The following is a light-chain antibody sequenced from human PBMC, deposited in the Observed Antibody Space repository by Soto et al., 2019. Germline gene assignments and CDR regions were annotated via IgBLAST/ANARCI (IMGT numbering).Light chain of an antibody. CDR3: QQTYSNLWT. CDR2: AAS. CDR1: QTVSRY. J-gene: IGKJ1*01. V-gene: IGKV1-39*01. Sequence: IQFTQSPSSLSASVGDTVTITCRASQTVSRYLNWYQQKSGTAPKLLIYAASTLHTGVPSRFSGRGSGTDFTLTINNLQREDFADYFCQQTYSNLWTFGQGTKVDIK.